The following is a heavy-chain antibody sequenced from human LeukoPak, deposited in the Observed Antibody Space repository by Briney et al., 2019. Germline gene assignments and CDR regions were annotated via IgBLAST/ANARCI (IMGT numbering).Heavy chain of an antibody. V-gene: IGHV4-34*01. CDR2: INHSGST. CDR1: GGSFSGYY. CDR3: ARLIPAAMNDFDY. Sequence: SETLSLTCAVYGGSFSGYYWSWIRQPPGKGLEWIGEINHSGSTNYNPSLKSRVTISVDTSKNQFSLKLSSVTAADTAVYYCARLIPAAMNDFDYWGQGTLVTVSS. D-gene: IGHD2-2*01. J-gene: IGHJ4*02.